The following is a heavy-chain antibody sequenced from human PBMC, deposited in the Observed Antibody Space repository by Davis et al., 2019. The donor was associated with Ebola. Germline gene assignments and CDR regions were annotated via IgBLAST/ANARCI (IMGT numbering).Heavy chain of an antibody. Sequence: GGSLRLSCAASGFTVRSNYMTWVRQAPGKGLEWVSAISGSGGSTYYADSVKGRFTISRDNAKNSLYLQMNSLRDEDTAVYYCAREPMATIDYWGQGTLVTVSS. V-gene: IGHV3-23*01. J-gene: IGHJ4*02. D-gene: IGHD5-24*01. CDR2: ISGSGGST. CDR1: GFTVRSNY. CDR3: AREPMATIDY.